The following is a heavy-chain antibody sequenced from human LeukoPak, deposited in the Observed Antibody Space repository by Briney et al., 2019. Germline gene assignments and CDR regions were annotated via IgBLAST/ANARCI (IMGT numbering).Heavy chain of an antibody. D-gene: IGHD5-24*01. V-gene: IGHV1-18*01. CDR2: ISAYNGNT. J-gene: IGHJ4*02. CDR1: GYTFTSYG. CDR3: ARAKTDGYNLYTAY. Sequence: ASVKFSCKASGYTFTSYGISWVRQAPGQGLEWMGWISAYNGNTNYAQKLQGRVTMTTDTSTSTAYMELRSLRSDDTAVYYCARAKTDGYNLYTAYWGQGTLVTVSS.